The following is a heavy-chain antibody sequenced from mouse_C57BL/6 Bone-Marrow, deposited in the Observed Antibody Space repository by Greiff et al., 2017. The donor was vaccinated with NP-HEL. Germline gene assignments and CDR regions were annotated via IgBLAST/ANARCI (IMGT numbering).Heavy chain of an antibody. Sequence: VQLKESGPELVKPGASVKISCKASGYSFTDYNMNWVKQSNGKSLEWIGVINPNYGTTSYNQKFKGKATLTVDQSSSTAYMQLNSLTSEDSAVYYCASDYYGSNLYYFDYWGQGTTLTVSS. J-gene: IGHJ2*01. CDR1: GYSFTDYN. V-gene: IGHV1-39*01. D-gene: IGHD1-1*01. CDR2: INPNYGTT. CDR3: ASDYYGSNLYYFDY.